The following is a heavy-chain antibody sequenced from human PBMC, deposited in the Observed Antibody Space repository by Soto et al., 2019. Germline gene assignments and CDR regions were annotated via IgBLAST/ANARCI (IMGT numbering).Heavy chain of an antibody. CDR1: GFTFSSYA. Sequence: GGSLRLSCAASGFTFSSYAMSWVRQAPGKGLEWVSAISGSGGSTYYADSVKGRFTISRDNSKNTLYLQMNSLRAEYTAVYYCAKEGVSYYYYYGMDVWGQGTTVAVSS. J-gene: IGHJ6*02. CDR3: AKEGVSYYYYYGMDV. CDR2: ISGSGGST. D-gene: IGHD2-8*01. V-gene: IGHV3-23*01.